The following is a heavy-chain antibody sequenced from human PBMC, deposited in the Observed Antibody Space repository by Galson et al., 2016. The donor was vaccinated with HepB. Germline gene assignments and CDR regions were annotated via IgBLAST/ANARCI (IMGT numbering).Heavy chain of an antibody. CDR2: LWYAGSNE. V-gene: IGHV3-33*01. CDR1: GFTFRSYG. J-gene: IGHJ4*02. CDR3: ATVLGHCTNCICPVPY. Sequence: SLRLSCAASGFTFRSYGMHWVRQAPGKGLEWVAILWYAGSNESYADSVKGRFTISSDNSKNTLYLQMSSLRAEDTAVYYCATVLGHCTNCICPVPYWGQGTLVTVSS. D-gene: IGHD2-8*01.